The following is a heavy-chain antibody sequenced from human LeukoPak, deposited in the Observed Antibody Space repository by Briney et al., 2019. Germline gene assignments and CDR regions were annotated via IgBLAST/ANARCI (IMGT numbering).Heavy chain of an antibody. CDR3: ATVDTAMVNYFDY. D-gene: IGHD5-18*01. Sequence: GESLKISCKGSGYSFTSYWIGWVRQMPGKGLEWMGIIYPGDSDTRYSPSFQGQVTISADKSISTAYLQWRSLKASDTAMYYCATVDTAMVNYFDYWGQGTLVTVSS. CDR1: GYSFTSYW. J-gene: IGHJ4*02. V-gene: IGHV5-51*01. CDR2: IYPGDSDT.